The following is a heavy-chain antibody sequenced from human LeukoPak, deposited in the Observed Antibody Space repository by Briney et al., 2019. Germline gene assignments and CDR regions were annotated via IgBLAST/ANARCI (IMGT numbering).Heavy chain of an antibody. D-gene: IGHD6-13*01. Sequence: PGGSLRLSCAASGFTFSSYSMNWVRQAPGKGLELVSSISSSSSYIYYADSVKGRFTISRDNAKNSLYLQMNSLRAEDTAVYYCARGEDSSSFYYYMDVWGKGTTVTVSS. CDR1: GFTFSSYS. CDR2: ISSSSSYI. V-gene: IGHV3-21*01. CDR3: ARGEDSSSFYYYMDV. J-gene: IGHJ6*03.